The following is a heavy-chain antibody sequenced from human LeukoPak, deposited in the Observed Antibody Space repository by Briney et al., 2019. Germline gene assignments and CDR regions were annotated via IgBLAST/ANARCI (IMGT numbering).Heavy chain of an antibody. D-gene: IGHD3-3*01. J-gene: IGHJ4*02. CDR1: GGSISSGSYY. CDR2: LYGSGGT. V-gene: IGHV4-61*02. CDR3: ADEDYDFWSGYSHY. Sequence: PSETLSLTCTVSGGSISSGSYYWNWIRQPAGKGLEWIGRLYGSGGTNYTPSLKSRVTISVDTSKNQFSLKLSSVTAADTAVYYCADEDYDFWSGYSHYWGQGTLVTVSS.